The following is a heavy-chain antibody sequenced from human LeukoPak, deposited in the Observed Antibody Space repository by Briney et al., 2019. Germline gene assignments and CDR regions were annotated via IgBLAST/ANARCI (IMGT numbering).Heavy chain of an antibody. Sequence: SETLSLTCTVSGGSISSSSYYWGWVRQPPGKGLEWIANIYYSGSTYYSPSLRSRVTISVDTSKNQFSLKLTSVAAADTAVYYCARHASVSGNWPRPLDYWGQGSLVTVSS. V-gene: IGHV4-39*01. CDR1: GGSISSSSYY. J-gene: IGHJ4*02. CDR2: IYYSGST. D-gene: IGHD3-3*01. CDR3: ARHASVSGNWPRPLDY.